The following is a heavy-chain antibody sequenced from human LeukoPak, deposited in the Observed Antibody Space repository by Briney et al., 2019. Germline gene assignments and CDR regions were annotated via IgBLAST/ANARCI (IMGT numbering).Heavy chain of an antibody. Sequence: SETLSLTCAVYGGSFSGYYWSWIRQPPGKGLEWIGEINHSGSANYNPSLKSRVTISVDTSKNQFSLKLSSVTAADTAVYYCAREVSRWPYYFDYWGQGTLVTVSS. CDR2: INHSGSA. J-gene: IGHJ4*02. D-gene: IGHD4-23*01. CDR3: AREVSRWPYYFDY. V-gene: IGHV4-34*01. CDR1: GGSFSGYY.